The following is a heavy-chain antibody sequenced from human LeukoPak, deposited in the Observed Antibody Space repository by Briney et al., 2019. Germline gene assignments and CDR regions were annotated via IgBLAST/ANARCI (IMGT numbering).Heavy chain of an antibody. CDR2: MNPNSGNT. Sequence: ASVKVSCKASGYTFTSYGINWVRQATGQGLEWMGWMNPNSGNTGYAQKFQGRVTMTRNTSISTAYMELSSLRSEDTAVYYCARGHSSGYYGYYYYYYGMDVWGQGTTVTVSS. J-gene: IGHJ6*01. CDR3: ARGHSSGYYGYYYYYYGMDV. D-gene: IGHD3-22*01. CDR1: GYTFTSYG. V-gene: IGHV1-8*01.